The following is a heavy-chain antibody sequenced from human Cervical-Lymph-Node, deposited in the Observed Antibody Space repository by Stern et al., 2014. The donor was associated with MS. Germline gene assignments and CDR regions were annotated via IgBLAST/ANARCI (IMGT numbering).Heavy chain of an antibody. D-gene: IGHD1-26*01. J-gene: IGHJ4*02. V-gene: IGHV3-30*04. CDR3: AKGGSGSYLD. CDR2: ISYDGRDK. CDR1: GFVFRRYA. Sequence: MQLVESGGGVVKPGRSLRLSCAASGFVFRRYALHWVRQAPGKGLEWVARISYDGRDKYYTDSVKGRFTVSRDNSNNTVDLEMNSLRLEDTAVYYCAKGGSGSYLDWGQGSLVTVSS.